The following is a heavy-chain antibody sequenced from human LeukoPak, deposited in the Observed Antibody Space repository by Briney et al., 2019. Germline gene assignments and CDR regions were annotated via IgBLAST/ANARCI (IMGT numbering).Heavy chain of an antibody. Sequence: ASVKVSCKVSGYTLTELSMHWVRQAPGKGLEWMGGFDPEDGETIYAQKFQGRVTMTEDTSTDTAYMELSSLRSEDTAVYYCVRPTKISMLRGGGYNWFDPWGQGTLVTVSS. CDR3: VRPTKISMLRGGGYNWFDP. D-gene: IGHD3-10*01. CDR1: GYTLTELS. V-gene: IGHV1-24*01. CDR2: FDPEDGET. J-gene: IGHJ5*02.